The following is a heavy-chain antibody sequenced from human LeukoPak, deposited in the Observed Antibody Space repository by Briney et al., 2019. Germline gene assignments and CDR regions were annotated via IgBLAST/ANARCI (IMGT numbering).Heavy chain of an antibody. Sequence: GGSLRLSCAASKFAFSSYAMSWVRRAPGKGLEWVAVISYDGSNKYYADSVKGRFTISRDNSKNTLYLQMNSLRAEDTAVYYCARDFVGAGAFDIWGQGTMVTVSS. V-gene: IGHV3-30-3*01. D-gene: IGHD1-26*01. CDR1: KFAFSSYA. CDR2: ISYDGSNK. CDR3: ARDFVGAGAFDI. J-gene: IGHJ3*02.